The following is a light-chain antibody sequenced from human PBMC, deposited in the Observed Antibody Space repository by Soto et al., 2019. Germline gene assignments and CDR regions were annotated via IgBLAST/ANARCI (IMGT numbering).Light chain of an antibody. Sequence: DIQMTQSPSSLSASVGDRVTITCQASQDINNYLNWYQQKPGKAPKLLIHDTSKLETGVPSRFSGSRSGTDFTLTISSLQPEDLATYHCQQYDNLPFTFGGGTKVDIK. J-gene: IGKJ4*01. CDR3: QQYDNLPFT. CDR1: QDINNY. V-gene: IGKV1-33*01. CDR2: DTS.